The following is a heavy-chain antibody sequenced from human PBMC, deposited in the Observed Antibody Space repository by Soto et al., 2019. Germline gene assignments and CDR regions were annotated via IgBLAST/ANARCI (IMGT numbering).Heavy chain of an antibody. J-gene: IGHJ3*02. Sequence: SETLSLTCTVSGGSISSSSYYWGWIRQPPGKGLEWIGSIYYSGSTYYNPSLKSRVTISVDTSKNQFSLKLSSVTAADTAVYYCARHLTVGATNDAFDIWGQGTMVTVSS. CDR1: GGSISSSSYY. V-gene: IGHV4-39*01. D-gene: IGHD1-26*01. CDR2: IYYSGST. CDR3: ARHLTVGATNDAFDI.